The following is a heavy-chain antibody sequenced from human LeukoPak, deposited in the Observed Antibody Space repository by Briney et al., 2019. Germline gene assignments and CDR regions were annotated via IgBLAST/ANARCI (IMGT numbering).Heavy chain of an antibody. V-gene: IGHV3-7*01. CDR3: ARDRWFDP. Sequence: PGGSLTLSCVASGFTFSGYWMNWVRQAPGKGLEWVATIKDDGSDKYYVDSVKGRFTISRDNADTSLYLQMNSLRAEDTAVYYCARDRWFDPWGQGTLVTVSS. J-gene: IGHJ5*02. CDR1: GFTFSGYW. CDR2: IKDDGSDK.